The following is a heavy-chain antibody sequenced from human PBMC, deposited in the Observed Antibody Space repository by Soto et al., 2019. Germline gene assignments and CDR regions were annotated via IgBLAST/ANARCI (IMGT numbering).Heavy chain of an antibody. J-gene: IGHJ5*02. Sequence: PSETLSLTCTVSGGSISSSSYYWGWIRQPPGKGLEWIGSIYYSGSTYYNPSLKSRVTISVDTSKNQFSLKLSSVTAADTAVYYCARQALLWFGTPPSWFDPWGQGTPVTVSS. V-gene: IGHV4-39*01. CDR1: GGSISSSSYY. CDR2: IYYSGST. D-gene: IGHD3-10*01. CDR3: ARQALLWFGTPPSWFDP.